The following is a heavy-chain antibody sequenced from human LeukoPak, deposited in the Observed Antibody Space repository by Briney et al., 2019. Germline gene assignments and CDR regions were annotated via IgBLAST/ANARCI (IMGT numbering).Heavy chain of an antibody. J-gene: IGHJ3*01. CDR1: GYTFTGHY. D-gene: IGHD6-13*01. CDR3: ARGGQSVEAAGYDPFDV. V-gene: IGHV1-2*02. Sequence: ASVKVSCTASGYTFTGHYIHWMRQAHGPGHEWMGWINPETGGTNYGQKFEGRVTMSRDTSMTPVYMELSRLTAADTAVYYCARGGQSVEAAGYDPFDVWGQGTMVTVSS. CDR2: INPETGGT.